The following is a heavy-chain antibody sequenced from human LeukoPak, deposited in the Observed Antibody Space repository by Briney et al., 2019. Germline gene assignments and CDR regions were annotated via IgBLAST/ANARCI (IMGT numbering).Heavy chain of an antibody. Sequence: GGSLRLSCGSTAFNFTAYWMHWVRQDPRQGLLWVARINSDGTTPNYADAVEGLFTISRDNAKNTLFLQMNRLRAEDTAVYFCAVSNGGYGPWGQGALVTVSS. J-gene: IGHJ5*02. CDR3: AVSNGGYGP. CDR1: AFNFTAYW. D-gene: IGHD5-12*01. CDR2: INSDGTTP. V-gene: IGHV3-74*01.